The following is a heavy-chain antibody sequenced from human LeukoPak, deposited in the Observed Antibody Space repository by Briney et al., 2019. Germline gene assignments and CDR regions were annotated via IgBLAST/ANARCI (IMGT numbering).Heavy chain of an antibody. V-gene: IGHV3-53*01. CDR2: IYSGGST. CDR3: ASSDSSGLGDYFDY. Sequence: GGSLRLSCAASGFTVSSNYMSWVRQAPGKGLEWASVIYSGGSTYYADSVKGRFTISRDNSKNTLYLQMNSLRAEDTAVYYCASSDSSGLGDYFDYWGQGTLVTVSS. J-gene: IGHJ4*02. D-gene: IGHD3-22*01. CDR1: GFTVSSNY.